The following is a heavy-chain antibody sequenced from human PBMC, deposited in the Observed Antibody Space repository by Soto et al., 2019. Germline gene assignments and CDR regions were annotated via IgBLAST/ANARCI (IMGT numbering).Heavy chain of an antibody. CDR1: GFTFSSYW. CDR3: ASLPIYSPNFGLLSWSGYYPHAFDI. D-gene: IGHD3-3*01. CDR2: IKQDGSEK. Sequence: GGSLRLSCAASGFTFSSYWMSWVRQAPGKGLEWVANIKQDGSEKYYVDSVKGRFTISRDNAKNSLYLQMNSLRAEDTAVYYCASLPIYSPNFGLLSWSGYYPHAFDIWGQGTMVTVSS. V-gene: IGHV3-7*01. J-gene: IGHJ3*02.